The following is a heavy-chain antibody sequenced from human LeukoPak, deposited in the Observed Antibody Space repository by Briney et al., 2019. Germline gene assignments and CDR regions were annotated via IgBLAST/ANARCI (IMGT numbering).Heavy chain of an antibody. V-gene: IGHV3-30*03. D-gene: IGHD1-26*01. CDR1: GFTFSSYG. CDR2: ISYDGSNK. CDR3: ARDPGGSHFDY. Sequence: GGSLRLSCAASGFTFSSYGMHWVRQAPGKGLELVAVISYDGSNKDYADSVKGRFTISRDNSKNTLYLQMNSLRAEDTAVYYCARDPGGSHFDYWGQGTLVTVSS. J-gene: IGHJ4*02.